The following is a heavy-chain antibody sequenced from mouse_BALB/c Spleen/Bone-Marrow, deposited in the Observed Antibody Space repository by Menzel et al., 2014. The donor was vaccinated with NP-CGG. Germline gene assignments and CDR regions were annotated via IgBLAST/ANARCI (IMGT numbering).Heavy chain of an antibody. CDR2: IGPANGNT. Sequence: EVQLQQSGAELVKPGASVKLSCTASGFNIKDTYIHWVKQRPERGLEWIGRIGPANGNTKYGPKFQGRATVTTDTSSNTASLQLSNLTSEDTAVYYCARSGDGPFAYWGQGTLVTVSA. V-gene: IGHV14-3*02. J-gene: IGHJ3*01. CDR3: ARSGDGPFAY. CDR1: GFNIKDTY. D-gene: IGHD2-3*01.